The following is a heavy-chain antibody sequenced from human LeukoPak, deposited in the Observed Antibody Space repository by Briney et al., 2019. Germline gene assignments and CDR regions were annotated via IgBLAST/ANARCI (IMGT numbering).Heavy chain of an antibody. CDR2: MNHSGSN. V-gene: IGHV4-34*01. J-gene: IGHJ4*02. CDR1: GGSFSGYY. D-gene: IGHD3-22*01. CDR3: ARGVPYYYDSSGYYPIDY. Sequence: SETLSLTCAVYGGSFSGYYWSWVRQPPGKGLEWIGEMNHSGSNNYNPSRKSRVTISEDTSKNQFPLKLSSVTAADTAVYYCARGVPYYYDSSGYYPIDYWGQGTLVTVSS.